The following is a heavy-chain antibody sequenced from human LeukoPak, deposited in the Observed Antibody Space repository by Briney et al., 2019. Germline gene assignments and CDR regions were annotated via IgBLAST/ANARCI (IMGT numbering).Heavy chain of an antibody. CDR1: GFTFSTYS. D-gene: IGHD3-22*01. CDR2: ITSSSSTM. Sequence: GGSLRLSCTASGFTFSTYSMNWVRQAPGKGLEWVSYITSSSSTMFYADSVKGRFTISRDNAENSMYLQMNNLRAEDTAVYYCARDAYYYDSSGYVDYWGQGTLVTVSS. J-gene: IGHJ4*02. CDR3: ARDAYYYDSSGYVDY. V-gene: IGHV3-48*01.